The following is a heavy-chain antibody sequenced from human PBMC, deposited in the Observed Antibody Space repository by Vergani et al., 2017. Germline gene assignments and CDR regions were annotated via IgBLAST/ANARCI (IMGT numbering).Heavy chain of an antibody. CDR3: ARSIVSRNPPDYFDN. CDR2: VEDSGYF. J-gene: IGHJ4*02. V-gene: IGHV4-59*01. D-gene: IGHD1-14*01. Sequence: QVQLQESGPGLVRPSETLSLTCTVSGGSLSGYYRNWIRQTPGEGLEWIGYVEDSGYFNYNPSLKTRVTMSSDTSNNQFSLMLGSVTVADTAVYYCARSIVSRNPPDYFDNWGQGTLVTVSS. CDR1: GGSLSGYY.